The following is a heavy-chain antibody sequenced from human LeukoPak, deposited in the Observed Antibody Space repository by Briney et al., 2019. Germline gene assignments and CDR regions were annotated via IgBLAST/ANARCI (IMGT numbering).Heavy chain of an antibody. CDR1: GGSISSNTYS. V-gene: IGHV4-39*01. CDR2: ISNSGST. CDR3: GSVDRGWFGVGDY. D-gene: IGHD3-10*01. J-gene: IGHJ4*02. Sequence: SETLSLTCSVSGGSISSNTYSWGWVRQPPGEGLEWIGSISNSGSTYYNPSLKSRLPISVDTSKNQFSLKLTSVTAADTAVYYCGSVDRGWFGVGDYWGQGTLVTVSS.